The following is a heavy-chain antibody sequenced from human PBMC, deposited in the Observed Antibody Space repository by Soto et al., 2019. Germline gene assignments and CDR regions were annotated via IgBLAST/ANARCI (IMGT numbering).Heavy chain of an antibody. CDR1: GFTFSDYY. CDR3: SRAYSDAFDI. CDR2: ISSSGSGI. V-gene: IGHV3-11*01. J-gene: IGHJ3*02. D-gene: IGHD2-21*01. Sequence: QVQLVESGGGLVKPGGSLRLSCAASGFTFSDYYMTWIRQAPGKGLEWVAYISSSGSGIYYPDSVKGRFTISRDNAKNSLYLQMSSLRAEDTAVYYCSRAYSDAFDIWGQGTMVTVSS.